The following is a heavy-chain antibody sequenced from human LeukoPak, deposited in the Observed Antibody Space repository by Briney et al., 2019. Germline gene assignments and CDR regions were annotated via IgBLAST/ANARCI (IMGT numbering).Heavy chain of an antibody. J-gene: IGHJ4*02. D-gene: IGHD2-2*01. CDR1: GGSFSGYY. Sequence: SETLSLTCAVYGGSFSGYYWSWIRQPPGKGLEWIGEINHSGSTNYNPSLKSRVTISVDTSKNQFSLKLSSVTAEDTAVYYCAKGLAGSSPYHPVVPAAGFDYWGQGTLVTVSS. CDR2: INHSGST. CDR3: AKGLAGSSPYHPVVPAAGFDY. V-gene: IGHV4-34*01.